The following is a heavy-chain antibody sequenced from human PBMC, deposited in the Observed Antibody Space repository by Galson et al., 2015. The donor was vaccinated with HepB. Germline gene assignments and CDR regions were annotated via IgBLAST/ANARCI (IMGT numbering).Heavy chain of an antibody. D-gene: IGHD3-22*01. Sequence: SLRLSCAASGFTFSRYGMHWVRQAPGKGLEWVTVIWYDATKKYHADSVKGRFTISRDNSKNTLYLQMNSLRAEDMAVYYCAREHYYDSSGYFFDYWGQGTLVTVSS. J-gene: IGHJ4*02. V-gene: IGHV3-33*01. CDR2: IWYDATKK. CDR1: GFTFSRYG. CDR3: AREHYYDSSGYFFDY.